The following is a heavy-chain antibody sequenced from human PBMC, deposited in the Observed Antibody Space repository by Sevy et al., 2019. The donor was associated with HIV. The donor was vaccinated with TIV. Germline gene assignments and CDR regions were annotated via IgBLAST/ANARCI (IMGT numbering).Heavy chain of an antibody. Sequence: SETLSLTCTVSGGSISSSSYYWGWIRQPPGKGLEWIGSIYYSGSTYYNPSLKSRVTISVDTSKNQFSLKLSSVTAADTAVYYCARESLHGYTATPRVYYYGMDVWGQGTTVTVSS. CDR1: GGSISSSSYY. V-gene: IGHV4-39*07. J-gene: IGHJ6*02. D-gene: IGHD5-18*01. CDR3: ARESLHGYTATPRVYYYGMDV. CDR2: IYYSGST.